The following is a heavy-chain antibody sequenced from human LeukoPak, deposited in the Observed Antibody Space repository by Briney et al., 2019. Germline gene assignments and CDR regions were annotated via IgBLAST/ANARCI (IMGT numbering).Heavy chain of an antibody. CDR1: GFTFSSYF. CDR3: ARGGSRVTTIHMFDY. V-gene: IGHV3-21*01. Sequence: GGSLRLSCAASGFTFSSYFMSWVRQAPGKGLERVSSISSSSNYIYYADSVKGRFTISRDNAKNSLYLQMNSLRAEDTAVYYCARGGSRVTTIHMFDYWGQGTLVTVSS. D-gene: IGHD5-12*01. CDR2: ISSSSNYI. J-gene: IGHJ4*02.